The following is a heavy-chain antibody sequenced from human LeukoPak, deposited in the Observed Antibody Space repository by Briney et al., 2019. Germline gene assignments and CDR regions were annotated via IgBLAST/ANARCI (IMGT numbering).Heavy chain of an antibody. D-gene: IGHD2-2*01. CDR3: ARATVVVVVSYFDY. CDR2: IYYSGST. V-gene: IGHV4-39*01. J-gene: IGHJ4*02. Sequence: SSETLSLTCSVSGGSISSGSYYWSWIRQPAGKGLEWIGSIYYSGSTCYSPSLKSRVTISVDTSKNQFSLKLSSVTAADTAVYYCARATVVVVVSYFDYWGQGTLVTVSS. CDR1: GGSISSGSYY.